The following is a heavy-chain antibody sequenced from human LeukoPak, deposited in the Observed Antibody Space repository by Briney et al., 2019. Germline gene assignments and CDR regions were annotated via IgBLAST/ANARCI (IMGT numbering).Heavy chain of an antibody. Sequence: PGGSLRLSCAASGFTFSFYWMHWVRQAPGKGLVWVSRINSDGSNTNYADSVKGRFTISRDNAKNTLYLQMNSLRAEDTAVYYCARDLSIAARGGIWGQGTMVTVSS. CDR2: INSDGSNT. CDR3: ARDLSIAARGGI. J-gene: IGHJ3*02. CDR1: GFTFSFYW. V-gene: IGHV3-74*01. D-gene: IGHD6-6*01.